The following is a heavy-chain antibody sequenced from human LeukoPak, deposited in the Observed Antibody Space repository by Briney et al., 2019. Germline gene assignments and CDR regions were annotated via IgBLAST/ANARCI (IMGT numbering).Heavy chain of an antibody. CDR3: ARRAGAYSHPYDY. CDR1: GFTFSSYS. J-gene: IGHJ4*02. Sequence: PGGSLRLSCAASGFTFSSYSMSWVRQAPGKGLEWVSSISSSSRYIYYADSVKGRFTISRDNAKNSLYLQMNSLRAEDTAVYYCARRAGAYSHPYDYWGQGTLVTVSS. D-gene: IGHD4/OR15-4a*01. V-gene: IGHV3-21*01. CDR2: ISSSSRYI.